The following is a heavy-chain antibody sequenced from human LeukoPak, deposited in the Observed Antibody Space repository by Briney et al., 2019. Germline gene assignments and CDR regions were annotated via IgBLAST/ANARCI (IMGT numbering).Heavy chain of an antibody. D-gene: IGHD1-14*01. Sequence: SETLSLTCTVSGGSISSSTYYWGWIRQPPGKGLEWIGSIYYSGSAYYNPSLKSRVTISVDTSNNQFSLKLSSVAAADTAVYYCARDPVSDEAYFDYWGQGTLVTVSS. V-gene: IGHV4-39*07. J-gene: IGHJ4*02. CDR2: IYYSGSA. CDR3: ARDPVSDEAYFDY. CDR1: GGSISSSTYY.